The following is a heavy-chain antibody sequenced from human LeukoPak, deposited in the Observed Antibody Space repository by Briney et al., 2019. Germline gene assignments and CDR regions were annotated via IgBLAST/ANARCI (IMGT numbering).Heavy chain of an antibody. D-gene: IGHD6-13*01. J-gene: IGHJ6*03. Sequence: GESLKVSCKGSGYTFTSYWIGWVRQMPGKGLGWMGLIYPDDSDTRYSPSFQGQVSISADKSISTAFLQWSSLKASDTAMYYCARQQVYGITAAGPAISYYYYYMDVWGKGTTVTISS. V-gene: IGHV5-51*01. CDR3: ARQQVYGITAAGPAISYYYYYMDV. CDR1: GYTFTSYW. CDR2: IYPDDSDT.